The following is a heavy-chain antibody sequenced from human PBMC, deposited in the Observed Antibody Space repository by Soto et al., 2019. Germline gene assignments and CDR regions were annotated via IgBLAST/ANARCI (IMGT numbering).Heavy chain of an antibody. V-gene: IGHV4-30-4*01. D-gene: IGHD3-10*01. CDR1: GVTNSSCDYY. Sequence: TLSLTCTVSGVTNSSCDYYWIWIGQPPGKGVECIGYIYHTGRDYYDPSLKSPATISKDKSKNQFSLKLNAVNAADTDKYSCARSMVRRGWFDSWGQGTLVTVSS. J-gene: IGHJ5*01. CDR2: IYHTGRD. CDR3: ARSMVRRGWFDS.